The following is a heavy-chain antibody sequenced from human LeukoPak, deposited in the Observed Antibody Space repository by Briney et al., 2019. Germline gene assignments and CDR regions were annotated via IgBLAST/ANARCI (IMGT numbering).Heavy chain of an antibody. V-gene: IGHV4-4*07. D-gene: IGHD1-26*01. Sequence: SETLSLTCTVSGGSISSYYWSWIRQPAGKGLEWIGRIYASGSTNYNPSLKSRVTISVDTSKNQFSLKLSSVTAADTAVYHCARGSGNYFQYYYYYYMDVWGKGTTVTVSS. CDR1: GGSISSYY. CDR2: IYASGST. CDR3: ARGSGNYFQYYYYYYMDV. J-gene: IGHJ6*03.